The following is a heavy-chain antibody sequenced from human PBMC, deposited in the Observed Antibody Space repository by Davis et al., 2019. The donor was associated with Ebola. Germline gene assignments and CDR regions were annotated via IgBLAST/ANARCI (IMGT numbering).Heavy chain of an antibody. J-gene: IGHJ4*02. CDR2: ISGSGGST. D-gene: IGHD6-19*01. CDR1: GFRFNTYG. V-gene: IGHV3-23*01. Sequence: GGSLRLSCAASGFRFNTYGMTWVRQAPGKGLEWVSAISGSGGSTYYADSVKGRFTISRDNSKNTLYLQMNSLRAEDTAVYYCARGGSGSGWHYFDFWGQGTLVTVSS. CDR3: ARGGSGSGWHYFDF.